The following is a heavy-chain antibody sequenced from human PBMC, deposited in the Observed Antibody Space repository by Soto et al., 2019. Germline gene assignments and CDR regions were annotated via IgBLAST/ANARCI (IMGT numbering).Heavy chain of an antibody. V-gene: IGHV3-21*01. D-gene: IGHD2-15*01. CDR1: VFSCSSYT. J-gene: IGHJ5*01. Sequence: GALRLSGAASVFSCSSYTMNWVRQAPGKGLQWVSSITNRGTHTYSADSVKGRFTISRDNDKNSLYLQMNNLRAEDTAIYFCARAHEVAWFDSWGLGTLVTVSS. CDR3: ARAHEVAWFDS. CDR2: ITNRGTHT.